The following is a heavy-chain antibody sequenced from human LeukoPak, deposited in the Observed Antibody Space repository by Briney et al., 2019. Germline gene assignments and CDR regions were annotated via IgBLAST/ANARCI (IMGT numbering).Heavy chain of an antibody. Sequence: SETLSLTCTVSGGSISPYYWSWVRQPPGKGLEWIGYIYYTGTTPYTSSLRGRVTMSVDTSKNQFSLKLSSVTAADTAVYYCARHLPNDYGGHCYFDYWGQGTLVPVSS. V-gene: IGHV4-59*08. CDR1: GGSISPYY. J-gene: IGHJ4*02. CDR2: IYYTGTT. CDR3: ARHLPNDYGGHCYFDY. D-gene: IGHD4-23*01.